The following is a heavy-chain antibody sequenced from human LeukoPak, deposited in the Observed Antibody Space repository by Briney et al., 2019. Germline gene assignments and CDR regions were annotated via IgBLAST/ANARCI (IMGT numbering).Heavy chain of an antibody. CDR1: GFTSSTMA. Sequence: GRSLSLSPAVSGFTSSTMAVTSVRQAPGKVLEWVSGISGSGGKTNYAASVKGRFTISRDNSKNTLFLQMNSLRAEDTAVYYCARDWSFYDSSGYHYWGQGTLVTVSS. D-gene: IGHD3-22*01. J-gene: IGHJ4*02. CDR3: ARDWSFYDSSGYHY. V-gene: IGHV3-23*01. CDR2: ISGSGGKT.